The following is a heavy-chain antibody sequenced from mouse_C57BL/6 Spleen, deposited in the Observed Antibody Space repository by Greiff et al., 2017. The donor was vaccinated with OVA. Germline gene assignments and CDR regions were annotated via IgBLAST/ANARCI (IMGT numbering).Heavy chain of an antibody. CDR1: GFTFTDYY. J-gene: IGHJ3*01. CDR3: ARYRGPLPFAY. V-gene: IGHV7-3*01. Sequence: EVKLVESGGGLVQPGGSLSLSCAASGFTFTDYYMSWVRQPPGKALEWLGFIRNKANGYTTEYSASVKGRFTISRDNSQSILYLQMNALRAEDSATYYCARYRGPLPFAYWGQGTLVTVSA. CDR2: IRNKANGYTT.